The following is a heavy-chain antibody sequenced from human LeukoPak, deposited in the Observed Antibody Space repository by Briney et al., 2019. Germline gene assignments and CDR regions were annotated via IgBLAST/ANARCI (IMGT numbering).Heavy chain of an antibody. Sequence: SETLSLTCTVSGGSISSSSYYWGWIRQPPGKGLEWIGSIYYSGNTYYSQSLKSRVTISVDTSKNQFSLKLNSVTAADTAVYYCARQDTSMVAFDYWGQGTLVTVSS. CDR1: GGSISSSSYY. V-gene: IGHV4-39*01. CDR3: ARQDTSMVAFDY. CDR2: IYYSGNT. J-gene: IGHJ4*02. D-gene: IGHD5-18*01.